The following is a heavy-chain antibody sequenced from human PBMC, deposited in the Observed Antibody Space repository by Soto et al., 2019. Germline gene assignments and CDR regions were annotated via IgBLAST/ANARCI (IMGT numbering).Heavy chain of an antibody. D-gene: IGHD2-2*01. CDR2: IYYSGST. Sequence: SETLSLTCTVSGGSISSSSYYWGWIRQPPGKGLEWIGSIYYSGSTYYNPSLKSRVTISVDTSKNQFSLKLSSVTAADTAVYYCAREGVVVPAAIDYWGQGTLVTVSS. CDR3: AREGVVVPAAIDY. CDR1: GGSISSSSYY. J-gene: IGHJ4*02. V-gene: IGHV4-39*07.